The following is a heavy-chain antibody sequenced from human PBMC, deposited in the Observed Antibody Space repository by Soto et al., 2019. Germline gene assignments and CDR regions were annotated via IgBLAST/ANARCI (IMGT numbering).Heavy chain of an antibody. CDR1: GGTFSSYA. D-gene: IGHD6-13*01. CDR3: ARDGAFVAAARAWYYYYGMDV. CDR2: IIPIFGTA. Sequence: GASVKVSCKASGGTFSSYAISWVRQAPGQGLEWMGGIIPIFGTANYAQKFQGRVTITADESTSTAYMELSSLRSEDTAVYYCARDGAFVAAARAWYYYYGMDVWGQGTTVTVS. V-gene: IGHV1-69*13. J-gene: IGHJ6*02.